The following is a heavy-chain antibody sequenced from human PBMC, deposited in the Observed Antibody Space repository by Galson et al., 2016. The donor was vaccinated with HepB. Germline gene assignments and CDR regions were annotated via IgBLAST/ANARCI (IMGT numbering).Heavy chain of an antibody. D-gene: IGHD3-10*01. J-gene: IGHJ4*02. V-gene: IGHV3-74*01. CDR2: IDIKGTTI. Sequence: SLRLSCAASGLIVSSYWMHWVRQVPGKGLVWVSRIDIKGTTINYADSVKGRFTISRDNAKNTLYLQMNSLGAEDTAVYYCVKDLGGPTDYWGQGILVTVSS. CDR3: VKDLGGPTDY. CDR1: GLIVSSYW.